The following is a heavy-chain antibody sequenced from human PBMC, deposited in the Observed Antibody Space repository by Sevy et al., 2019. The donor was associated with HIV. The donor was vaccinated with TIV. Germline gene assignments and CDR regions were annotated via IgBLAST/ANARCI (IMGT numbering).Heavy chain of an antibody. D-gene: IGHD6-13*01. CDR2: IYYSGST. Sequence: SETLSLTCTVSGGSIGTGDYYWNWIRQPPGKGLEWIGHIYYSGSTYYNPSLKSRLTISVDTSNNQFSLKLSSLTAADTAVYYCARGFSTWYPSDALDIWGQGTMVTVSS. CDR1: GGSIGTGDYY. V-gene: IGHV4-30-4*01. CDR3: ARGFSTWYPSDALDI. J-gene: IGHJ3*02.